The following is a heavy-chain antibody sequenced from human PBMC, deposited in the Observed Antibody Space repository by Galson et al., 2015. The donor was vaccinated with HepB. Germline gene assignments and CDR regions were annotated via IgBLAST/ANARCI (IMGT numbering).Heavy chain of an antibody. CDR2: MTNSANSM. D-gene: IGHD2-8*02. V-gene: IGHV3-21*01. J-gene: IGHJ3*01. CDR1: GFNFSDDT. Sequence: SLRLSCAASGFNFSDDTMNWVRQAPGQGLECVCSMTNSANSMHYADSVKGRFIISRDNAKNSLFLEMNSLRAGETAMFYGARDLRHCTGGECYTGSGAFDLWGQGTMVTVSS. CDR3: ARDLRHCTGGECYTGSGAFDL.